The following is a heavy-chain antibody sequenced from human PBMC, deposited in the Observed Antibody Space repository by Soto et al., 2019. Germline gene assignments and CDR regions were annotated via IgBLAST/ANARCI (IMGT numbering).Heavy chain of an antibody. CDR1: GFTFSSYS. D-gene: IGHD2-2*01. Sequence: GGSLRLSCAASGFTFSSYSMNWVRQAPGKGLEWVSYISSSSTIYYADSVKGRFTISRDNAKNSLYLQMNSLRAEDTAVYYCARGSYQHDAFDIWGQGTMVTVSS. J-gene: IGHJ3*02. V-gene: IGHV3-48*01. CDR3: ARGSYQHDAFDI. CDR2: ISSSSTI.